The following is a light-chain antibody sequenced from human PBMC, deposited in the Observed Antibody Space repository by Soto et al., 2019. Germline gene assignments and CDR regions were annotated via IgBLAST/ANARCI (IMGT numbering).Light chain of an antibody. CDR2: GAS. CDR1: QIVSSTY. J-gene: IGKJ1*01. CDR3: QQYGSSPTT. V-gene: IGKV3-20*01. Sequence: PVERATLSFISSQIVSSTYLAWFQQKPGQAPRFLISGASTRATGIPDRFSGSGSGTDFTLTISRLEPEDFAVYYCQQYGSSPTTFGQGTKVDIK.